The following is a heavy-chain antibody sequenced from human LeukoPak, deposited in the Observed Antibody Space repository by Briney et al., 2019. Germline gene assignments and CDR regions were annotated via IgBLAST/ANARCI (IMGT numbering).Heavy chain of an antibody. Sequence: GGSLRLSCAASGFTFSSYAMSWVRQAPGKGLEWVSAISGSGTSTYYADSVKGRFTISRDSSMNTLYLQMNSLRAEDTAVYYCAKDPRYFDRSSYNWFDPWGQGTLVTVSS. V-gene: IGHV3-23*01. CDR2: ISGSGTST. CDR1: GFTFSSYA. J-gene: IGHJ5*02. D-gene: IGHD3-9*01. CDR3: AKDPRYFDRSSYNWFDP.